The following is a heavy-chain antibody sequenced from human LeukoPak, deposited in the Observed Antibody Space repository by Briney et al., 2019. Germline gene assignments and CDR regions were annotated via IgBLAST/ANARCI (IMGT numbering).Heavy chain of an antibody. J-gene: IGHJ4*02. CDR2: ISRSSGTI. D-gene: IGHD3-22*01. Sequence: GGSLRLSCAASGFTFSSYSMNWVRQAPGKGLEWVSYISRSSGTIYYADSVKGRFTISRDNAKNSLYLQMNSLRAEDTAVYYCASSNYYDSSGYDYWGQGTLVTVSS. V-gene: IGHV3-48*01. CDR3: ASSNYYDSSGYDY. CDR1: GFTFSSYS.